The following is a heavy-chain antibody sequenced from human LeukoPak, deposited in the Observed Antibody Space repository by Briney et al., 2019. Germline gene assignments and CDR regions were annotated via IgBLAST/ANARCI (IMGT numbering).Heavy chain of an antibody. CDR1: GGSISNYY. D-gene: IGHD1-26*01. J-gene: IGHJ6*02. CDR3: AKVGGTNYYYYGMDV. CDR2: IYYSGST. Sequence: SETLSLTCTVSGGSISNYYWSWIRQPPGKGLEWIGYIYYSGSTNYNPSLKSRVTISVDTSKNQFSLKLSSVTAADTAVYYCAKVGGTNYYYYGMDVWGQGTTVTVSS. V-gene: IGHV4-59*01.